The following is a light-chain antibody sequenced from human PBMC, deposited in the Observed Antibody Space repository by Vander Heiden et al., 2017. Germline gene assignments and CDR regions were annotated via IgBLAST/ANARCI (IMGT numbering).Light chain of an antibody. CDR1: GSDVGGYNF. J-gene: IGLJ3*02. V-gene: IGLV2-8*01. CDR3: SSYAGNNNLV. Sequence: QSALTQPPSASGSPGQSVTISCTGTGSDVGGYNFVSWYQHHPPKAPKLIIYEVTKRPSGVPDRFSGSKSGTTASLTVSGLQAEDEADYYCSSYAGNNNLVFGGGTKLTVL. CDR2: EVT.